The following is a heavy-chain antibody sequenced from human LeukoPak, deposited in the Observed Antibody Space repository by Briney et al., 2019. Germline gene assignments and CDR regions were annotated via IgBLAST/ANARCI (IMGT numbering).Heavy chain of an antibody. J-gene: IGHJ5*02. D-gene: IGHD2-21*01. CDR1: GFTFSGSA. V-gene: IGHV3-74*01. Sequence: GGSLKLSCAAPGFTFSGSAMHWVRQASGKGLVWVSRINSDGSSTTYADSVKGRFTISRDNAKNTLYLQMNSLRAEDTAVYYCARLIVTADCQWFDPWGQGTLVTVSS. CDR3: ARLIVTADCQWFDP. CDR2: INSDGSST.